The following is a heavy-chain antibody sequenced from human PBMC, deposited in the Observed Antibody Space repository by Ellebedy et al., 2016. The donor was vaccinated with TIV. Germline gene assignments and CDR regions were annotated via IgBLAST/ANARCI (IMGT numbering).Heavy chain of an antibody. CDR2: IYITGST. CDR1: GGCISSYY. J-gene: IGHJ6*02. V-gene: IGHV4-4*07. Sequence: SETLSLTCTVSGGCISSYYWSWIRQPAGKGLEWIGRIYITGSTNYNPSLESRVTMSVDTSKNQFSLKLTSVTAADTAVYYCARGPLRWELPYYYYGMDVWGQGTTVTVSS. CDR3: ARGPLRWELPYYYYGMDV. D-gene: IGHD2-15*01.